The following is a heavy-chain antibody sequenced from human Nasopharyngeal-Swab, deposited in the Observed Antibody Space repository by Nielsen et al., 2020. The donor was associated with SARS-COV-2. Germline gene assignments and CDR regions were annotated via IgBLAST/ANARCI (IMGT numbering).Heavy chain of an antibody. D-gene: IGHD3-3*01. CDR1: GLTVSNNY. CDR3: ARDRILEWLYYYYYMDV. Sequence: GESLKISCAASGLTVSNNYMTWVRQAPGKGLEWVSIVFSGVSTYYADSVKGRFTISRDNSKNTLYLQMNSLRAEDTAVYYCARDRILEWLYYYYYMDVWGKGTTVTVSS. CDR2: VFSGVST. J-gene: IGHJ6*03. V-gene: IGHV3-66*01.